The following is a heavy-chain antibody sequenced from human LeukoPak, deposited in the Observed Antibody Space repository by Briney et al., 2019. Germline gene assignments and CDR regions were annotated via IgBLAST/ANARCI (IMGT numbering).Heavy chain of an antibody. D-gene: IGHD3-3*01. CDR1: SYTFTNYA. CDR2: ISAYNGNT. Sequence: ASVKVSCKASSYTFTNYAFTWVRQAPGQGLEWMGWISAYNGNTNYAQKLQGRVTMTTDTSTSTAYMELRSLRSDDTAVYYCARGLEWLTRRHTWFDPWGQGPRSPSPQ. CDR3: ARGLEWLTRRHTWFDP. V-gene: IGHV1-18*01. J-gene: IGHJ5*02.